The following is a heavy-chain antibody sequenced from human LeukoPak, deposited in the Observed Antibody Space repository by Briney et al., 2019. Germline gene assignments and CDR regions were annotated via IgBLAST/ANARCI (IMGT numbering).Heavy chain of an antibody. J-gene: IGHJ4*02. CDR1: GGSISSGGYY. CDR2: IYYSGST. D-gene: IGHD3-10*01. V-gene: IGHV4-61*08. Sequence: SETLSLTCTVSGGSISSGGYYWSWIRQPPGKGLEWIGYIYYSGSTNYNPSLKSRVTISVDTSKNQFSLKLSSVTAADTAVYYCARGSGSYTDWGQGTLVTVSS. CDR3: ARGSGSYTD.